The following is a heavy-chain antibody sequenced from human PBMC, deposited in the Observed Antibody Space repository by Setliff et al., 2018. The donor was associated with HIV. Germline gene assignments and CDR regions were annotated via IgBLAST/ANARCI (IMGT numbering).Heavy chain of an antibody. CDR2: IYYSGST. CDR1: DASISNYH. J-gene: IGHJ5*01. CDR3: ARGYSSSWYDS. D-gene: IGHD6-13*01. Sequence: PSETLSLTCTVSDASISNYHWSWIRQPPGKGLEWIGYIYYSGSTNYNPSLKNRVTISVDTSKNQFSLRLSSVTAADTAVYYCARGYSSSWYDSWGQGTLVTVSS. V-gene: IGHV4-59*08.